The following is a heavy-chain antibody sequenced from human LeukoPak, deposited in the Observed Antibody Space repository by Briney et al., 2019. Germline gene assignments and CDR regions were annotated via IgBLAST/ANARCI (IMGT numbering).Heavy chain of an antibody. CDR3: ARSTVGTSCCTAVDY. CDR1: GFTFSTYA. CDR2: ISASGDRT. J-gene: IGHJ4*02. D-gene: IGHD1-26*01. V-gene: IGHV3-23*01. Sequence: GGSLRLSCAASGFTFSTYAMTWVRQAPGKGLEWVSGISASGDRTYYADSVKGRFTISRDNSKNTLYLQMNSLRAEDTAEYYCARSTVGTSCCTAVDYWGQGTLVTVSS.